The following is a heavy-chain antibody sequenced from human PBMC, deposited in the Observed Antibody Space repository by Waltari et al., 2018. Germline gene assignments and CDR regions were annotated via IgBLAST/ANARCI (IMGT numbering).Heavy chain of an antibody. D-gene: IGHD2-2*01. CDR1: GYSISSGYY. CDR3: ARDRRFCSSTSCWWLEWFDP. Sequence: QVQLQESGPGLVKPSETLSLTCAVSGYSISSGYYWGWIRQPPGKGLEWIGSIYHSGSTYYNPSLKSRVTISVDTSKNQFSLKLSSVTAADTAVYYCARDRRFCSSTSCWWLEWFDPWGQGTLVTVSS. J-gene: IGHJ5*02. V-gene: IGHV4-38-2*02. CDR2: IYHSGST.